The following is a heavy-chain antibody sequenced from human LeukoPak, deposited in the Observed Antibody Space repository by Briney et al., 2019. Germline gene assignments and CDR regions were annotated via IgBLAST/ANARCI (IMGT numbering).Heavy chain of an antibody. J-gene: IGHJ6*03. V-gene: IGHV1-69*05. CDR2: FFPIFGTA. CDR3: ARDSYCSSTSCYRYMDV. D-gene: IGHD2-2*02. Sequence: SVKVCCKASGGTFSSYAFSWVRQAPGQGLEWMGGFFPIFGTANYAQKFQGRVTITTDESTSTACMELSSLRSEDTAVYYCARDSYCSSTSCYRYMDVWGKGTTVTGSS. CDR1: GGTFSSYA.